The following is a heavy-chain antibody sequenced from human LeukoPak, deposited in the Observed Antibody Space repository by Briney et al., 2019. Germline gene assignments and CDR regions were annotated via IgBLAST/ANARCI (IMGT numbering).Heavy chain of an antibody. CDR1: GYSFTSYW. CDR2: IYPGDSDT. J-gene: IGHJ3*02. Sequence: GDSLKISCKGSGYSFTSYWIGWVRQMPGKGLEWMGIIYPGDSDTRYSPSFQGQVTISADKSISTAYLQWSSLKASDTAMYYCARRIGLATYYDILTGLPDNAFDIWGQGTMVTVSS. D-gene: IGHD3-9*01. V-gene: IGHV5-51*01. CDR3: ARRIGLATYYDILTGLPDNAFDI.